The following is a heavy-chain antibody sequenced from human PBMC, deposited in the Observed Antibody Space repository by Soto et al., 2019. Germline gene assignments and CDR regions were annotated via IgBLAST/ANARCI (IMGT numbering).Heavy chain of an antibody. Sequence: QVQLVESGGGLVRPGGSLRLSCEASGFTFRDYYMTWFRQAPGKGLEWLSYSDSSTKYTNYADSVKGRFTIPRDNAKKSLYLQMNSLRADDTAVYYCAREYYYTMDVWGQGTMVTVSS. J-gene: IGHJ6*02. CDR2: SDSSTKYT. CDR3: AREYYYTMDV. V-gene: IGHV3-11*05. CDR1: GFTFRDYY.